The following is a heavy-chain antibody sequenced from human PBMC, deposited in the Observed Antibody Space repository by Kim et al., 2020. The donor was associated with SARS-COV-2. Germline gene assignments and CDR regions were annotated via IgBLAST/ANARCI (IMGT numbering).Heavy chain of an antibody. CDR3: ARRTEAGGYFDF. D-gene: IGHD3-16*01. Sequence: SETLSLTCSVSGGYINTSHYYWAWIRQPPGKGLEWIGTIYHRGSTYYNPSLKRRVTISVDTSRSQFSRELASVTAADPAVYYCARRTEAGGYFDFWGQGSPVPVAS. CDR1: GGYINTSHYY. CDR2: IYHRGST. J-gene: IGHJ4*02. V-gene: IGHV4-39*01.